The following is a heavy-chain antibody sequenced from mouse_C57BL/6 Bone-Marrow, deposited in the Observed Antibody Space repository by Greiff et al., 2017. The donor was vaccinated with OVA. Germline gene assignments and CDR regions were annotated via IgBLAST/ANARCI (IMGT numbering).Heavy chain of an antibody. CDR3: ARPTTVRDY. V-gene: IGHV1-19*01. J-gene: IGHJ2*01. D-gene: IGHD1-1*01. Sequence: EVKLVESGPVLVKPGASVKMSCKASGYTFTDYYMNWVKQSHGKSLEWIGVINPYNGGTSYNQKFKGKATLTVDKSSSTAYMELNSLTSEDSAVYYCARPTTVRDYWGQGTTLTVSS. CDR2: INPYNGGT. CDR1: GYTFTDYY.